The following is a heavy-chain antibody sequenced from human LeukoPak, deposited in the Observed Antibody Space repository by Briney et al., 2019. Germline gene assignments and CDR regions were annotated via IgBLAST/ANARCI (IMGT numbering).Heavy chain of an antibody. CDR2: INSDGSTT. Sequence: GGSLRLSCAASGFSVSTNYMSWVRQAPGKGLVWVSRINSDGSTTNYADSVKGRFTISRDNAKNALYLQMNSLRAEDTAVYYCARDQWPYSSGWYTFDIWGQGTMVTVSS. J-gene: IGHJ3*02. CDR1: GFSVSTNY. CDR3: ARDQWPYSSGWYTFDI. V-gene: IGHV3-74*01. D-gene: IGHD6-19*01.